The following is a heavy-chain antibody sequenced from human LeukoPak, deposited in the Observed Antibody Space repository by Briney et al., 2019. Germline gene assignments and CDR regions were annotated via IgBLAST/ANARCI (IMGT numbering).Heavy chain of an antibody. CDR3: AKPAYYSDSGSFPTQYYFDY. D-gene: IGHD3-10*01. J-gene: IGHJ4*02. CDR1: GFTFSTYG. Sequence: PGGTLRLSCSASGFTFSTYGMNWVRQAPGKGLEWVSAISGSGGSTYYADSVKGRFTISRDNSKNTLYLQMSSLRADDTALFYCAKPAYYSDSGSFPTQYYFDYWGQGTLVTVSS. CDR2: ISGSGGST. V-gene: IGHV3-23*01.